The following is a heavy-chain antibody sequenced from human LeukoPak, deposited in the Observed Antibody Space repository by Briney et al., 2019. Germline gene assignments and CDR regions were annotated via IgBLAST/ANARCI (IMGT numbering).Heavy chain of an antibody. D-gene: IGHD1-14*01. CDR3: AKGHNRNDFDY. J-gene: IGHJ4*02. CDR1: GFTFSSYA. Sequence: PGGSLRLSCAASGFTFSSYAMSWVRQAPGKGLEWVSAIIGSGGSTYYADSVKGRFTISRHNSKNTLYLQMNSLRAEDTDAYYCAKGHNRNDFDYLVQGTKVTVSS. CDR2: IIGSGGST. V-gene: IGHV3-23*01.